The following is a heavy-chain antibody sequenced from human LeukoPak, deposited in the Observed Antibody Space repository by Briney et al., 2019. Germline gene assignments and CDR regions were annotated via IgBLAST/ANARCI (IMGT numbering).Heavy chain of an antibody. Sequence: PGGSLRLSCAASGFTFSSYGMHWVRQAPGKGLEWVAFIRYDGSNKYYADSVKGRFTISRDNSKNSLYLQMNSLRTEDTALYYCCKSKEYCTNGVCYPDMDVWGKGTTVTVSS. J-gene: IGHJ6*03. CDR2: IRYDGSNK. V-gene: IGHV3-30*02. CDR1: GFTFSSYG. CDR3: CKSKEYCTNGVCYPDMDV. D-gene: IGHD2-8*01.